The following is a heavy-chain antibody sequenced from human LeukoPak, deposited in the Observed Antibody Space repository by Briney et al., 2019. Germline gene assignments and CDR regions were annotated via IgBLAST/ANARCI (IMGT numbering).Heavy chain of an antibody. CDR3: AKYFASGSYYKLPH. CDR2: ISGSGAYT. V-gene: IGHV3-23*01. CDR1: GFTFSSYA. D-gene: IGHD3-10*01. J-gene: IGHJ1*01. Sequence: GGSLRLSCAASGFTFSSYAMTWVRQAPGKGLEWVSTISGSGAYTYYADSVKGRFTISRDNSKTTLYLQMNSLRAEETAVYYCAKYFASGSYYKLPHWGQGTLVTVSS.